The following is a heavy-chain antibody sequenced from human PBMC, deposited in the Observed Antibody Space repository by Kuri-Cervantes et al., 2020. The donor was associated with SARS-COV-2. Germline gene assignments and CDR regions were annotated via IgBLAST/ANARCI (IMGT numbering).Heavy chain of an antibody. Sequence: GGSLRLSCAASGFTFSSYSMNWVRQAPGKGPEWVPSISSSSRHIYYADSVKGRFTISRDNAKNSLYLQMNSLRAEDTAVYYCARSGSSWYFWERLLFDYWGQGTLVTVSS. D-gene: IGHD6-13*01. J-gene: IGHJ4*02. CDR2: ISSSSRHI. CDR1: GFTFSSYS. V-gene: IGHV3-21*01. CDR3: ARSGSSWYFWERLLFDY.